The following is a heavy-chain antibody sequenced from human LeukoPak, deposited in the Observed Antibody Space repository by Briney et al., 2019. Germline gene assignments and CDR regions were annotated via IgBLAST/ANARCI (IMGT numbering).Heavy chain of an antibody. J-gene: IGHJ3*02. D-gene: IGHD3-16*01. V-gene: IGHV4-34*01. CDR2: INHSGST. CDR1: GGSFSGYY. Sequence: SETLSLTCAVYGGSFSGYYWSWIRQPPGKGLEWIGEINHSGSTNYNPSLKSRVTISVDTSKNQFSLKLSSVTAADTAVYYFHFYESEDAFDIWGQGTMVTVSS. CDR3: HFYESEDAFDI.